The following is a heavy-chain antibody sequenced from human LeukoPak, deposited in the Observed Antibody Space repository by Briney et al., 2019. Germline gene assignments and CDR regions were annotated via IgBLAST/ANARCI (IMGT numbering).Heavy chain of an antibody. J-gene: IGHJ4*02. D-gene: IGHD3-10*01. V-gene: IGHV1-69*05. Sequence: SVKVSCKASGGTFSSYAISWVRQPPGQGLEWMGRIIPIFGTANYAQKFQGRVTITTDESTSTAYMELSSLRSEDTAVYYCARAGNYYGSGSYRYWGQGTLVTVSS. CDR3: ARAGNYYGSGSYRY. CDR2: IIPIFGTA. CDR1: GGTFSSYA.